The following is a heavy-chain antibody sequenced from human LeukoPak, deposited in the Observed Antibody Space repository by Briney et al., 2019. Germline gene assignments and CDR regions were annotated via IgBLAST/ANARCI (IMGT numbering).Heavy chain of an antibody. D-gene: IGHD3-10*01. V-gene: IGHV3-13*01. Sequence: PGGSLRLSCAASGFTFTTYDMHWVRQATGKGLEWVSAIGTTGDTYYPGSVKGRFTISRENAKNSLYLQMNSLRAGDTAVYYCARAVATMVRGVIPHYFDYWGQGTLVTVSS. CDR1: GFTFTTYD. CDR3: ARAVATMVRGVIPHYFDY. J-gene: IGHJ4*02. CDR2: IGTTGDT.